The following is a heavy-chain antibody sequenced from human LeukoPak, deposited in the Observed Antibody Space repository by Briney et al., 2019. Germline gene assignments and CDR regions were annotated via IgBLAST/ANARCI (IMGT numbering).Heavy chain of an antibody. CDR3: ARACSGGTCYFVAFDV. J-gene: IGHJ3*01. Sequence: PGGSLRLSCAASGFTFSSYAMSWVRQAPGKGLQWVSAISGSVGTTYYADSVKGRFTISRDNSKNTLYLQMNSPRGDDTAVYYCARACSGGTCYFVAFDVWGRGTMVTVSA. D-gene: IGHD2-15*01. CDR1: GFTFSSYA. CDR2: ISGSVGTT. V-gene: IGHV3-23*01.